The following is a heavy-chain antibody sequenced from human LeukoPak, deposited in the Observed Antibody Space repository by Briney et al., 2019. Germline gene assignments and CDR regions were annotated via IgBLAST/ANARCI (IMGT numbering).Heavy chain of an antibody. CDR2: IYTSGST. J-gene: IGHJ5*02. V-gene: IGHV3-66*03. CDR1: GFSVSSTY. D-gene: IGHD3-10*01. CDR3: TRDRAGTQSWVEFDL. Sequence: PGGSLRLTCAASGFSVSSTYMSWVRQAPGKGLEWVSLIYTSGSTFYADSVMGRFTISRDSSKNTLFLQMNSLRAEDSAVHYCTRDRAGTQSWVEFDLWGQGTLVTVSS.